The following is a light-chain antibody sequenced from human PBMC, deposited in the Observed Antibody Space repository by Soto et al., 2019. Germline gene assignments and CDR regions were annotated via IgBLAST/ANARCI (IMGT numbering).Light chain of an antibody. CDR1: QRVSSH. CDR2: GAS. V-gene: IGKV3-20*01. CDR3: QQYGSSPRT. J-gene: IGKJ1*01. Sequence: IALTHSPATLSVFPGERATLSCLASQRVSSHVAWDQQKPGQAPRLLIYGASTRATGIPARFSGSGSGTDFTLTISRLEPEDFAVYYCQQYGSSPRTFGQGTKVDIK.